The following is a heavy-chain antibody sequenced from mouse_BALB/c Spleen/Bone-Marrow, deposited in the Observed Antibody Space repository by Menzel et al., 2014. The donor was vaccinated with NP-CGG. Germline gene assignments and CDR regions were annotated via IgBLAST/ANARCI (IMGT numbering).Heavy chain of an antibody. CDR2: IRLKSHNYAT. CDR3: TTGFAY. Sequence: EVQLVESGGGLVQPGGSMKLSCIASGFTFXNYWMNWVRQSPEKGLDWVAEIRLKSHNYATHYAESVKGRFTISRDDSKSSVYLQMNTLRAEDTGIYFCTTGFAYWGQGTLVTVSA. J-gene: IGHJ3*01. CDR1: GFTFXNYW. V-gene: IGHV6-6*02.